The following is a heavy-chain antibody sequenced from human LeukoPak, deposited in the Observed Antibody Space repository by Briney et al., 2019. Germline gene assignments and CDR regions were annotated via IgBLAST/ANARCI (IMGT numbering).Heavy chain of an antibody. Sequence: ASVKVSCKASGYTFTDQYIRWVRQAPGQGLEWMGWNNPNSGATKYAQKFQGRVTMTRDTSISTAYMELSRLRSDDTAVYYCAIDGSTWYYFDYWGQGTLVTVSS. CDR2: NNPNSGAT. V-gene: IGHV1-2*02. CDR3: AIDGSTWYYFDY. J-gene: IGHJ4*02. CDR1: GYTFTDQY. D-gene: IGHD6-13*01.